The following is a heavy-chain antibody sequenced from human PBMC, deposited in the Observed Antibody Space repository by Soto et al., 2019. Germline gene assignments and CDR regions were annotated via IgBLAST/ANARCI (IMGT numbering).Heavy chain of an antibody. CDR3: ARYPSMVRGKAYYYYGMDV. D-gene: IGHD3-10*01. J-gene: IGHJ6*02. V-gene: IGHV1-46*01. CDR1: GYTFTSYY. Sequence: QVQLVQSGAEVKKPGASVKVSCKASGYTFTSYYMHWVRQAPGQGLEWMGIINPSGGSTSYAQKLQGRVTMTRDTSTSTVYMELSSLRSEDTAVYYCARYPSMVRGKAYYYYGMDVWGQGTTVTVSS. CDR2: INPSGGST.